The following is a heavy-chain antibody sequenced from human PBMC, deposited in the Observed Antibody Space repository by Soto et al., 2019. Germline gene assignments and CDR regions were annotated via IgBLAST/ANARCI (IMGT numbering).Heavy chain of an antibody. J-gene: IGHJ4*02. D-gene: IGHD3-3*01. Sequence: QITLNESVPTVVRPTETLTLTCRFSGFSLTTSGVGVGWIRQSPGKAPEWLALIYWDDDKRYSASLKSRLTIIKDTSKNQVVLTVSDLDPTDTATYYCAHRVLRTVFGLVTTTAIYFDFWGQGTPVAVSS. CDR1: GFSLTTSGVG. CDR3: AHRVLRTVFGLVTTTAIYFDF. V-gene: IGHV2-5*02. CDR2: IYWDDDK.